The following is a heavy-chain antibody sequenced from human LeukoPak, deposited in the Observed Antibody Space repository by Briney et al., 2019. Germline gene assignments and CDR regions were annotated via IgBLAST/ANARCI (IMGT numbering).Heavy chain of an antibody. CDR3: ARALGSGSYYFLDY. V-gene: IGHV4-34*01. J-gene: IGHJ4*02. Sequence: SETLSLTCAVYGGSFSGYYWSWIRQPPGKGLEWIGEINHSGSTNYNPSLKSRVTISVDTSKNQFSLKLSSVTAADTAVYYCARALGSGSYYFLDYWGQGSLVTVSS. CDR2: INHSGST. CDR1: GGSFSGYY. D-gene: IGHD3-10*02.